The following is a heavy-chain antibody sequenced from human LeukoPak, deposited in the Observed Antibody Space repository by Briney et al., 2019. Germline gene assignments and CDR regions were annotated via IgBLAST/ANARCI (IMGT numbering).Heavy chain of an antibody. CDR3: ARDGHGGNSFDY. V-gene: IGHV1-2*02. Sequence: ASVKVSCKASGYTFTGYCMHWVRQAPGQGLEWMGWINANSGGTDYAQKFQDRVTMTRDTSISTAYMELSRLRSDDTAVYYCARDGHGGNSFDYWGQGTLVTVSS. CDR2: INANSGGT. J-gene: IGHJ4*02. D-gene: IGHD4-23*01. CDR1: GYTFTGYC.